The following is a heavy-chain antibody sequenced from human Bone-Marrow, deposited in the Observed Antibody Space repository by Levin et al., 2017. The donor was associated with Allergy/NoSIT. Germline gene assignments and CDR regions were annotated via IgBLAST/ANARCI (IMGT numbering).Heavy chain of an antibody. Sequence: KSGGSLRLSCTVSGGSISSYYWSWIRQPPGKGLEWIGYVYYSGSTKYNPSLKSRVTISVDTSKNQFSLKLRSVTAADTAVYYCARATRSSLIHYFDYWGQGTLVTVSS. CDR3: ARATRSSLIHYFDY. D-gene: IGHD6-13*01. V-gene: IGHV4-59*01. CDR1: GGSISSYY. J-gene: IGHJ4*02. CDR2: VYYSGST.